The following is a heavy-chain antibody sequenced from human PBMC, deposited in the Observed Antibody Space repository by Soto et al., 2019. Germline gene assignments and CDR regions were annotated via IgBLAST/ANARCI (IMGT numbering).Heavy chain of an antibody. V-gene: IGHV4-30-4*01. CDR2: VYYSGST. CDR1: GDSIRSGDYY. J-gene: IGHJ4*02. Sequence: PSGTLSLTCTVSGDSIRSGDYYWSWIRQPPGKGLEWIGYVYYSGSTYYNPSLKSRITISLDTSKNQFSLKLNSVTAADTAVYYCARIRLSEIDYWGQGTLVTVSS. CDR3: ARIRLSEIDY.